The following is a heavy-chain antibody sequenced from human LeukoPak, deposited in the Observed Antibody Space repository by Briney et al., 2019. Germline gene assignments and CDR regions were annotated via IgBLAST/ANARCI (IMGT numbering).Heavy chain of an antibody. D-gene: IGHD5-12*01. CDR3: ARGRYSGDVS. CDR2: IYQSGST. Sequence: PSQTLSLTCTVSGGSISSGGYYWSWIRQPPGKGLEWIGYIYQSGSTYYSPSLKSRVTISVDRSKNQFSLKLSSVTAADTAVYYCARGRYSGDVSWGQGILVTVSS. CDR1: GGSISSGGYY. J-gene: IGHJ4*02. V-gene: IGHV4-30-2*01.